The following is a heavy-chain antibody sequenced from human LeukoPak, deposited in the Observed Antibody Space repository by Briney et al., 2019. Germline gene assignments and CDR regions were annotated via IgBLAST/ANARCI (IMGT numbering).Heavy chain of an antibody. CDR3: AELGITMIGGV. J-gene: IGHJ6*04. CDR1: GFTFSSYE. D-gene: IGHD3-10*02. CDR2: ISSSGSTI. Sequence: PGGSLRLSCAASGFTFSSYEMNLVRQAPGKGLDGGAYISSSGSTIYYADSVKGRFTISRDNAKDLLYLQMTSLSAEDTAVYYCAELGITMIGGVWGKGTTVTISS. V-gene: IGHV3-48*03.